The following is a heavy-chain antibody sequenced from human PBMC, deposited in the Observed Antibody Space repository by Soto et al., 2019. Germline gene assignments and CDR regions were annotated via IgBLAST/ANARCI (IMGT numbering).Heavy chain of an antibody. CDR2: INPSGGST. D-gene: IGHD6-6*01. CDR1: GYTFTTYY. Sequence: ASVKVSCKASGYTFTTYYMYWVRQAPGQGLEWMGIINPSGGSTSFAQKFQGRVTMTRDTSTSTVYMELISLTSEDTAVYYCARDVGMASRPYLDYWGQGTLVTVS. V-gene: IGHV1-46*01. J-gene: IGHJ4*02. CDR3: ARDVGMASRPYLDY.